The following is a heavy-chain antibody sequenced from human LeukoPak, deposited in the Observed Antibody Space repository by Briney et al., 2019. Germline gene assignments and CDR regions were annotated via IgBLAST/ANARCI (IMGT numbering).Heavy chain of an antibody. CDR2: LDSSGNT. D-gene: IGHD2-15*01. J-gene: IGHJ4*02. V-gene: IGHV3-53*01. Sequence: GGSLRLSCAASGVTVSRNYMSWVRQAPGKGLEWVSVLDSSGNTHYADSVKGRFTISRDSSKNTLYLQMNSLRAEDTAVYYCATRPDAAPGPFDYWGQGTLLTVSS. CDR3: ATRPDAAPGPFDY. CDR1: GVTVSRNY.